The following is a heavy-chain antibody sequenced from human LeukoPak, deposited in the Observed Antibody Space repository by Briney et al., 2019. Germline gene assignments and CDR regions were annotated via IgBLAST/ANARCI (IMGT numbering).Heavy chain of an antibody. CDR2: INHSGST. CDR3: ARVSGYSSGWRYFDL. CDR1: GGSFSGYY. Sequence: KASETLSLTCAVYGGSFSGYYWSWIRQPPGKGLEWMGEINHSGSTNYNPSLKSRVTISVDTSKNQFSLKLSSVTAADTAVYYCARVSGYSSGWRYFDLWGRGTLVTVSS. D-gene: IGHD6-19*01. J-gene: IGHJ2*01. V-gene: IGHV4-34*01.